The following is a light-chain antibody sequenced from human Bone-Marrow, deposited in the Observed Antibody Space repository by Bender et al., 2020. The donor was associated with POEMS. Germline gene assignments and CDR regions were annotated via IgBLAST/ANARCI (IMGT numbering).Light chain of an antibody. CDR1: SSDVGNYNF. J-gene: IGLJ2*01. Sequence: QSALTQPASVSGSPGQSITISCTGTSSDVGNYNFVSWYRLSPGRAPKLMIYEDYKRPSGVSTRFSGSKSGNTAALTISGLQVEDEADYYCCSYGGANIYVIFGGGTKLTVL. V-gene: IGLV2-23*01. CDR2: EDY. CDR3: CSYGGANIYVI.